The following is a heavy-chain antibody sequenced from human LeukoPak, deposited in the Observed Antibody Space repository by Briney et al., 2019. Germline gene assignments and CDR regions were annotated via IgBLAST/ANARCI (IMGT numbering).Heavy chain of an antibody. Sequence: PSETLSLTCTVSGDSISSSSYYWGWIRQPPGKGLEWIGSLFYSGSTYYNPSLKSRVTISVDASKNQFSLRLSSVTAADTAVYYCARGRIASRPGDWGQGTLVSGSS. CDR3: ARGRIASRPGD. CDR2: LFYSGST. D-gene: IGHD6-6*01. J-gene: IGHJ4*02. V-gene: IGHV4-39*02. CDR1: GDSISSSSYY.